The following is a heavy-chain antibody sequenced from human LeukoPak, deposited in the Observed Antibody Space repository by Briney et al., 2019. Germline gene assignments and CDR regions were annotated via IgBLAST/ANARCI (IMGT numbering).Heavy chain of an antibody. J-gene: IGHJ4*02. CDR3: ARGLIAAAPDLFDY. CDR1: GFTFDDYG. V-gene: IGHV3-20*04. CDR2: INWNGGST. Sequence: PGGSLRLSCAASGFTFDDYGMNWVRQAPGKGLEWVSGINWNGGSTGYADSVKGRFTISRDNANNSLYLQMNSLRAEDTALYYCARGLIAAAPDLFDYWGQGTLVTVSS. D-gene: IGHD6-13*01.